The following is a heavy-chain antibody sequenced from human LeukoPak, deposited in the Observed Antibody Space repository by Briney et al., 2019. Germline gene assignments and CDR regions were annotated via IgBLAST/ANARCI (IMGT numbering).Heavy chain of an antibody. D-gene: IGHD5-24*01. V-gene: IGHV4-34*01. CDR1: GGSFSRYY. CDR3: ARGATISEIGYFDS. J-gene: IGHJ4*03. CDR2: IDRRGDT. Sequence: SETLSLTCAVYGGSFSRYYWSWIRQSPGKGLEWIAEIDRRGDTNYNPSVKSRVTISVDTSKNQFSLKVRSLSAADTALYYCARGATISEIGYFDSWGQGTLVTVSS.